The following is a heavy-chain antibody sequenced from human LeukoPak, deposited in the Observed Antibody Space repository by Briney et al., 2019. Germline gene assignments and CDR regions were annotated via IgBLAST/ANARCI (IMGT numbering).Heavy chain of an antibody. J-gene: IGHJ4*02. CDR1: GGSISSYY. Sequence: SETLSLTCTVSGGSISSYYWSWIREPPGKGLGWIGCIYYSGSTNYNPSLKSRVTISVDTSKNQFSLKLSSVTAADTAVYYCARGLMMAVAGRGEFHYWGQGTLVTVSS. D-gene: IGHD6-13*01. V-gene: IGHV4-59*01. CDR3: ARGLMMAVAGRGEFHY. CDR2: IYYSGST.